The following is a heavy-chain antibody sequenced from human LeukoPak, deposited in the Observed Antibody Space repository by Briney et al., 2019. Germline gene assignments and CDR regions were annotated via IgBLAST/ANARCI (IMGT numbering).Heavy chain of an antibody. CDR1: DGSISSYY. CDR2: ISYSGST. V-gene: IGHV4-59*01. CDR3: ARLLMGISTRPWWFDP. J-gene: IGHJ5*02. Sequence: SETLSLTCTVSDGSISSYYWSWIRLPPGKGLEWIGYISYSGSTNYNPSLKSRVTISLDTSKNQFSLKLSSVTAADTAVYYCARLLMGISTRPWWFDPWGQGTLVTVSS. D-gene: IGHD6-6*01.